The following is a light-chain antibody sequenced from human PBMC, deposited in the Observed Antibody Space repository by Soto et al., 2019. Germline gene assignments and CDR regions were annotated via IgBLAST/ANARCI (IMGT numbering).Light chain of an antibody. J-gene: IGKJ2*01. Sequence: DIVMTQSPESLAVSLGESATINCKSSQAVLYSTDNRNYLAWHQQKPGQPPKLLIFWASTRESGVPDRFSGSGSGTDFTLTISSLQAEDLAVYYCQQYHTPPYTFGQGTKLEIK. CDR1: QAVLYSTDNRNY. CDR2: WAS. CDR3: QQYHTPPYT. V-gene: IGKV4-1*01.